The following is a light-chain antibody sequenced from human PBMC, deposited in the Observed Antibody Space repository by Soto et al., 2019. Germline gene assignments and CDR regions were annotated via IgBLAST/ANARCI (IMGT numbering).Light chain of an antibody. Sequence: DIRVTQSPATLSACVGDRVTISCRARQSMGTWLAWYQQKPGKAPKLLIYDASTLESVVPSRFSGSGAGTEFTLTISSLHPEDGATYYCQEYNSYPVSFGQGTRL. J-gene: IGKJ5*01. CDR3: QEYNSYPVS. CDR1: QSMGTW. V-gene: IGKV1-5*01. CDR2: DAS.